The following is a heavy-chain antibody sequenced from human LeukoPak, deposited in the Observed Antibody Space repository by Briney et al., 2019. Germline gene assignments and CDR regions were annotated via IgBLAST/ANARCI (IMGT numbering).Heavy chain of an antibody. CDR3: VTNILVRDIINWFDP. CDR2: IKPNSGGT. Sequence: ASVKVSCKASGYSFGDYYTHWVRQAPGQGLEWMGWIKPNSGGTRSAQKFQGRVNMTRDTSISTAYMELSSLRYDDTAVYYCVTNILVRDIINWFDPWGQGTLVTVSS. J-gene: IGHJ5*02. CDR1: GYSFGDYY. V-gene: IGHV1-2*02. D-gene: IGHD3-10*01.